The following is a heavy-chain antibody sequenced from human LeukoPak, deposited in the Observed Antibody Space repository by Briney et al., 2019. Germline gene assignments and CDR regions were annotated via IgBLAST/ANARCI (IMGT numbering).Heavy chain of an antibody. V-gene: IGHV3-66*01. CDR3: ARENPYYYDSSGYLDY. CDR2: IYSGGST. D-gene: IGHD3-22*01. Sequence: GGSLRLSCAAAGFTVSSNYMSWVRQAPGKGLEWVSVIYSGGSTYYAESVKGRFTISGDNSKNTLYLQMNSLRAEDTAVYYCARENPYYYDSSGYLDYWGQGTLVTVSS. J-gene: IGHJ4*02. CDR1: GFTVSSNY.